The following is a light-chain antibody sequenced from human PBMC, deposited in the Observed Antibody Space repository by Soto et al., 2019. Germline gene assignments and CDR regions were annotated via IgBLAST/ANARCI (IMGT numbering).Light chain of an antibody. Sequence: QSALTQPRSVSGSPGQSVTISCTGTRRDVGGYNYVSWYQQHPGKAPKLMIYDVTRRPSGVPDRFSGSKSGTTASLTISGVQAEDEADYLCCSYAGIYTVFGGGTKLTVL. J-gene: IGLJ2*01. CDR1: RRDVGGYNY. V-gene: IGLV2-11*01. CDR3: CSYAGIYTV. CDR2: DVT.